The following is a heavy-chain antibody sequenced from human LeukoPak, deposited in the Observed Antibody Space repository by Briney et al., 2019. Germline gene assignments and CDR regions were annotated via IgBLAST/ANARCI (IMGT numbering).Heavy chain of an antibody. D-gene: IGHD5-24*01. CDR1: GFIFSGYW. CDR3: ARDTRPVEMATIDY. Sequence: GGSLRLSCAASGFIFSGYWMSWVRQAPGKGLEWVANIKQDGSEKYYVDSVQGRFTISRDNAKNSLYLQMNSLRAEDTAVYYCARDTRPVEMATIDYWGQGTLVTVSS. CDR2: IKQDGSEK. V-gene: IGHV3-7*01. J-gene: IGHJ4*02.